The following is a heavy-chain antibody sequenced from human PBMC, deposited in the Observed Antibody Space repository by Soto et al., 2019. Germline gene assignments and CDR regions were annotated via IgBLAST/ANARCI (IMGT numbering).Heavy chain of an antibody. J-gene: IGHJ4*02. CDR1: GGSISSGGYS. V-gene: IGHV4-30-2*01. CDR2: IYHSGST. CDR3: ASLYSGYGFGY. D-gene: IGHD5-12*01. Sequence: QLQLQESGSGLVKPSQTLSLTCAVSGGSISSGGYSWSWIRQPPGKGLEWIGYIYHSGSTYYNPSLKSRVTISVDRSKNQFSLQLSSVTAADTAVYYCASLYSGYGFGYWGQGTLVTVSS.